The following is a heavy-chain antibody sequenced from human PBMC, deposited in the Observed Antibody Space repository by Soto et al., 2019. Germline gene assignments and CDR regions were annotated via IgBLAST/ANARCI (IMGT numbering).Heavy chain of an antibody. CDR3: TKDHHSTGPKH. V-gene: IGHV3-15*01. D-gene: IGHD1-1*01. CDR1: GFSFSDAW. CDR2: IKSRTDGGTT. Sequence: GGSLRLSCAASGFSFSDAWMTWVRQAPGAGLEWVGRIKSRTDGGTTDYAAPVKGRFTISRDASKTTLYLQMNSLKTADTAVYYCTKDHHSTGPKHWGQGTLVTVSS. J-gene: IGHJ4*02.